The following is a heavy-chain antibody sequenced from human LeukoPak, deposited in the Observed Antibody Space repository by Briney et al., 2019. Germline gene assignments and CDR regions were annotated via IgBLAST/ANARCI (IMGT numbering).Heavy chain of an antibody. D-gene: IGHD2-2*01. J-gene: IGHJ4*02. Sequence: PSQTLSLTCTVSAGSISSGGYYWSWIRQHPGKGLEWIGYIYYSGSTYYNPSLKTRVTISVDTSKNQFSLKLSSVTAADTAVYYCAREYCSSTSCHLFDYWGQGTLVTVSS. CDR3: AREYCSSTSCHLFDY. CDR1: AGSISSGGYY. V-gene: IGHV4-31*03. CDR2: IYYSGST.